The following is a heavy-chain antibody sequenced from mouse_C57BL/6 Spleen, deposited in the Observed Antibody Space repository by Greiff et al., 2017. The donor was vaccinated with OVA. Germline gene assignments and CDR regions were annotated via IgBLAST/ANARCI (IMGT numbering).Heavy chain of an antibody. CDR1: GFTFSDYY. CDR2: INYDGSST. CDR3: ARKVEGNWYFDV. Sequence: EVQVVESEGGLVQPGSSMKLSCTASGFTFSDYYMAWVRQVPEKGLEWVANINYDGSSTYYLDSLKSRFIISRDNAKNILYLQMSSLKSEDTATYYCARKVEGNWYFDVWGTGTTVTVSS. D-gene: IGHD1-3*01. V-gene: IGHV5-16*01. J-gene: IGHJ1*03.